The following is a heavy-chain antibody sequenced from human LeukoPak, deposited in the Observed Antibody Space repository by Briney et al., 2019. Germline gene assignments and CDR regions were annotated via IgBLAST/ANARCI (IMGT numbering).Heavy chain of an antibody. CDR1: GFTFSSYA. CDR2: ISGSGGST. D-gene: IGHD6-19*01. V-gene: IGHV3-23*01. J-gene: IGHJ4*02. CDR3: AKAPTGYSSGWYLAFDY. Sequence: GGSLRLPCAASGFTFSSYAMSWVRQAPGKGLEWVSAISGSGGSTYYADSVKGRFTISRDNSKNTLYLQMNSLRAEDTAVYYCAKAPTGYSSGWYLAFDYWGQGTLVTVSS.